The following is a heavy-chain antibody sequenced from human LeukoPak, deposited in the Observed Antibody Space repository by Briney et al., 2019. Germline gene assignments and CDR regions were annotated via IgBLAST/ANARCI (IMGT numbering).Heavy chain of an antibody. CDR3: ARRPTGDPKFDY. D-gene: IGHD7-27*01. J-gene: IGHJ4*02. CDR2: VHHSGST. Sequence: SETLSLTCTVSGGSISTYWSWIRQPPGKGLEWIGYVHHSGSTSYNPSLKSRVTISVDTSKNRFSLKLSTVTAADTAVYYCARRPTGDPKFDYWGQGTLVTVSS. CDR1: GGSISTY. V-gene: IGHV4-59*08.